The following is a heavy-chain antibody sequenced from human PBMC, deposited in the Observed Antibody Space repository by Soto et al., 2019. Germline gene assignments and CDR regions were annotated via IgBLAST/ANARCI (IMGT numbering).Heavy chain of an antibody. J-gene: IGHJ4*02. CDR2: ISGSGGST. V-gene: IGHV3-23*01. D-gene: IGHD5-12*01. Sequence: EVQLLESGGGLVQPGGSLRLSCAASGFTFSSYAMSWVRQAPGKGLEWVSAISGSGGSTYYADSVKGRFTISRDNSKNTLYLQMNSLRAEDTAVYYCAKDRRERGYDPEAYFDYWGQGTLVTVSS. CDR3: AKDRRERGYDPEAYFDY. CDR1: GFTFSSYA.